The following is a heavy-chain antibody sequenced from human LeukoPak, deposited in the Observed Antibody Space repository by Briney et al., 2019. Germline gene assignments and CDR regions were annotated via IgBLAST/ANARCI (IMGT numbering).Heavy chain of an antibody. Sequence: SKTLSLTCAVYGGSFSGFYWSWIRQPPGKGLEWIGEINHSGSTNYNPSLKSRVTISVDTSKNQFSLKLSSVTAADTAVYYCARGPRGYSYVYYFDYWGQGTLVTVSS. CDR1: GGSFSGFY. D-gene: IGHD5-18*01. J-gene: IGHJ4*02. CDR2: INHSGST. CDR3: ARGPRGYSYVYYFDY. V-gene: IGHV4-34*01.